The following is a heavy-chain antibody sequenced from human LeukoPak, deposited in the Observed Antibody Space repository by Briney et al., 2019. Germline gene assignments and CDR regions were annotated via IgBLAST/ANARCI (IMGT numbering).Heavy chain of an antibody. CDR2: INPNSGDT. CDR1: GYTFTDYY. V-gene: IGHV1-2*02. D-gene: IGHD2-2*01. Sequence: GASVKVSYKASGYTFTDYYLHWVRQAPGQGFEWMGWINPNSGDTNYAQKFQGRVTMTRDTSTSTAHMEMSRLRSDDTAVYYCARANFLYCSSTTCLFDYWGQGTLVTVSS. J-gene: IGHJ4*02. CDR3: ARANFLYCSSTTCLFDY.